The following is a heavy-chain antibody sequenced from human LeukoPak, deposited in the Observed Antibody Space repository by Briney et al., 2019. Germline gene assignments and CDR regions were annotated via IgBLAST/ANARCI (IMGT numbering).Heavy chain of an antibody. CDR3: ARVVYSHYWPEGMDV. V-gene: IGHV4-59*01. CDR1: GDSISSYY. Sequence: ESGPGLVKPSETLSPTCTVSGDSISSYYWSWIRQPPGKGLEWIGYIYNSETTNYNPSLESRVTISEDTSKNQFSLMLTSVTAADTAVYYCARVVYSHYWPEGMDVWGQGTTVTVSS. CDR2: IYNSETT. D-gene: IGHD4-11*01. J-gene: IGHJ6*02.